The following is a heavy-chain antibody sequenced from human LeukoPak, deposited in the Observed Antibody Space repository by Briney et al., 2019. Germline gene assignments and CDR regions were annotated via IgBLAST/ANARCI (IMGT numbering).Heavy chain of an antibody. CDR2: INSGSSDI. J-gene: IGHJ4*02. CDR1: GFSFSRYA. Sequence: PGGSLRLSCAASGFSFSRYAMNWVRQAPGKGLEWVSYINSGSSDILYADSVRGRFTISRDNAKNSLYLQMNSLRAEDTGVYYCARDTYELLLIDFWGQGTLVTVSS. V-gene: IGHV3-21*05. D-gene: IGHD2-15*01. CDR3: ARDTYELLLIDF.